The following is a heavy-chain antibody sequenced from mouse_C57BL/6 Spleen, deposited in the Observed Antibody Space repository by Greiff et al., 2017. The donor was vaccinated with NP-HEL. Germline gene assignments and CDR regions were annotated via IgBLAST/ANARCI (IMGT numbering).Heavy chain of an antibody. CDR3: TRDDDYGRGFAY. CDR1: GFTFSSYA. CDR2: ISSGGDYI. D-gene: IGHD1-1*01. V-gene: IGHV5-9-1*02. J-gene: IGHJ3*01. Sequence: EVQLVESGEGLVKPGGSLKLSCAASGFTFSSYALSWVRQTPEKRLEWVAYISSGGDYIYYADTVKGRFTISRDNARNTLYLQMSSLKSEDTAMYYCTRDDDYGRGFAYWGQGTLVTVSA.